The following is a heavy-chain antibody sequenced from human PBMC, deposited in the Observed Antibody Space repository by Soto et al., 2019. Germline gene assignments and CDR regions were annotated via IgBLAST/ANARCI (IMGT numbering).Heavy chain of an antibody. CDR1: VLTFSGYA. CDR3: AKDLRAMANWFDP. V-gene: IGHV3-23*01. D-gene: IGHD5-18*01. J-gene: IGHJ5*02. Sequence: GSLRLSCAASVLTFSGYAMSWVRQAPGKGLEWVSAISGIGGSTYYADSVKGRFTISRDNSKNTLYLQMNSLRAEDTAVYYCAKDLRAMANWFDPWGKGTLVTVSS. CDR2: ISGIGGST.